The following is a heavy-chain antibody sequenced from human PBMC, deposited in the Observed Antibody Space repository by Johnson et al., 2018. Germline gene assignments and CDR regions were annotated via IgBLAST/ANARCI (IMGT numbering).Heavy chain of an antibody. CDR2: ISWNSGSI. CDR1: GFTFHDYA. D-gene: IGHD3-3*01. CDR3: AKAPVGWLGEGAEYFQH. J-gene: IGHJ1*01. Sequence: VQLVESGGGVVQPGRSLRLSCAASGFTFHDYAMHWVRQAPGKGLEWVSGISWNSGSIGYADSVEGRFTISRDNAKNSLYLQMNSLRPEDTALYYCAKAPVGWLGEGAEYFQHWGQGTLVTVSS. V-gene: IGHV3-9*01.